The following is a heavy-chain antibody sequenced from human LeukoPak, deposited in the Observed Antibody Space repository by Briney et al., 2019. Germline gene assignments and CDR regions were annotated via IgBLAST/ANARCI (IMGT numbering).Heavy chain of an antibody. CDR2: IYPGDSDT. V-gene: IGHV5-51*01. J-gene: IGHJ4*02. Sequence: GESLKISCKGSGYSFTSYWIGWVRQMPGKGLEWMGIIYPGDSDTRYSPSFQGQVTISADKSISTAYLQWSSLKASDTAMYYCARHFLVRAYGDYGEASDSWGQGTLVTVSS. CDR3: ARHFLVRAYGDYGEASDS. D-gene: IGHD4-17*01. CDR1: GYSFTSYW.